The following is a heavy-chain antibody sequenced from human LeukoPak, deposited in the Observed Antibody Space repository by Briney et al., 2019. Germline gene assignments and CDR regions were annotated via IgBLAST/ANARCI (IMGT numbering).Heavy chain of an antibody. J-gene: IGHJ4*02. V-gene: IGHV4-34*01. CDR3: ASGADGGNDY. Sequence: SETLSLTCAVYGGSFSGYYWSWIRQPPGKGLEWIGYIYYSGSTNYNPSPKSRVTISVDTSKNQFSLKLSSVTAADTAVYYCASGADGGNDYWGQGTLVTVSS. CDR2: IYYSGST. D-gene: IGHD2-15*01. CDR1: GGSFSGYY.